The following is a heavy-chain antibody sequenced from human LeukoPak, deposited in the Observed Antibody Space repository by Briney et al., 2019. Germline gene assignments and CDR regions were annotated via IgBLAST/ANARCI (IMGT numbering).Heavy chain of an antibody. V-gene: IGHV3-9*03. CDR3: AKAFGQQWLVLIDY. CDR1: GFTFDDYA. CDR2: ISWNSGSI. Sequence: GGSLRLSCAASGFTFDDYAMHWVRQAPGKGLEWVSGISWNSGSIGYADSVKGRFTISRDNAKNSPYLQMNSLRAEDMALYYCAKAFGQQWLVLIDYWGQGTLVTVSS. D-gene: IGHD6-19*01. J-gene: IGHJ4*02.